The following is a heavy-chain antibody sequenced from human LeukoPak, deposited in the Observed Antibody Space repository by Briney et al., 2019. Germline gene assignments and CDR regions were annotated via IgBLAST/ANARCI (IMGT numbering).Heavy chain of an antibody. J-gene: IGHJ4*02. CDR1: GDSVSSNSAA. D-gene: IGHD6-6*01. V-gene: IGHV6-1*01. Sequence: SQTLSLTCAISGDSVSSNSAAWNWIRQSPSRGLEWLGRTYYRSKWYNDYAVSVKSRITINPDTSKNQFSLKLSSVTAADTAVYYCARWLYSSSSPEYYFDYWGQGTLVTVSS. CDR2: TYYRSKWYN. CDR3: ARWLYSSSSPEYYFDY.